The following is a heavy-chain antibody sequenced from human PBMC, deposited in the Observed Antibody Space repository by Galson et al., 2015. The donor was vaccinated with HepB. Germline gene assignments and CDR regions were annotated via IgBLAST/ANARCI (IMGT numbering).Heavy chain of an antibody. D-gene: IGHD6-19*01. Sequence: SLRLSCAASGFTFSTYGMSWVRQAPGKGLEWVSGINGGNSDTFYADSVKGRFTVSRDNSKNTLYLQMSGLRVEDTAVYYCAKVGSQTQWLANFDYWGQGALVTVSS. J-gene: IGHJ4*01. CDR3: AKVGSQTQWLANFDY. CDR1: GFTFSTYG. V-gene: IGHV3-23*01. CDR2: INGGNSDT.